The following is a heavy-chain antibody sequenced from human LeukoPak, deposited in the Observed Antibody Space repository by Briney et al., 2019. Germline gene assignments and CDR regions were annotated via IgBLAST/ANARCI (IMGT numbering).Heavy chain of an antibody. J-gene: IGHJ5*02. Sequence: SQTLSLTCTVSGGSISSGYYWGWIRQPPGKGLEWIGSIYHSGSTYYNPSLKSRVTISVDTSKNQFSLKLSSVTAADTAVYYCASGSYSGFDPWGQGTLVTVSS. CDR1: GGSISSGYY. CDR3: ASGSYSGFDP. D-gene: IGHD3-10*01. V-gene: IGHV4-38-2*02. CDR2: IYHSGST.